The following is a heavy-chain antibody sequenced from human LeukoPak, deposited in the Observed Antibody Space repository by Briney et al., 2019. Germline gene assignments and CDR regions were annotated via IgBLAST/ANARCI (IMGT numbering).Heavy chain of an antibody. CDR2: IKSKTDGGTT. CDR3: TTVSSRSRPDY. J-gene: IGHJ4*02. Sequence: PGGSLRLSCAASGFTFSGHAMSWVRQAPGKGLEWVGRIKSKTDGGTTDYAAPVKGRFTISRDDSKNTLYLQMNSLKTEDTAVYYCTTVSSRSRPDYWGQGTLVTVSS. V-gene: IGHV3-15*01. D-gene: IGHD1-26*01. CDR1: GFTFSGHA.